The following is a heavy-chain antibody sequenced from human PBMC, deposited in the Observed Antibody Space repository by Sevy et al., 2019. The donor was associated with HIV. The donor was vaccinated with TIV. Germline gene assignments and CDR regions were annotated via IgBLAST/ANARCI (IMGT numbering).Heavy chain of an antibody. J-gene: IGHJ4*02. CDR3: ARDHAGSVEFYFDH. CDR1: GYTFNRHG. V-gene: IGHV1-3*04. Sequence: ASVKVSCKASGYTFNRHGLHWVRQAPAQGLEWMGWTATDTGDTRYSQKFQGRLTITTDTSARTLYMELSSLTSEDTAVYYCARDHAGSVEFYFDHWGQGTLVTVSS. CDR2: TATDTGDT.